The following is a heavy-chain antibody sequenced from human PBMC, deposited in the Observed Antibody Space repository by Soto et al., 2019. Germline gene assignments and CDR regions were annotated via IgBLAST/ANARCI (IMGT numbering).Heavy chain of an antibody. J-gene: IGHJ4*02. CDR3: AKDKGIVGATPHY. V-gene: IGHV3-30*18. Sequence: ESGGGVVQPGRSLRLSCAASGFTFSSYGMHWVLQAPGKGLEWVAVISYDGSNKYYADSVKGRFTISRDNSKNTLYLQMNSLRAEDTAVYYCAKDKGIVGATPHYWGQGTLVTVSS. D-gene: IGHD1-26*01. CDR1: GFTFSSYG. CDR2: ISYDGSNK.